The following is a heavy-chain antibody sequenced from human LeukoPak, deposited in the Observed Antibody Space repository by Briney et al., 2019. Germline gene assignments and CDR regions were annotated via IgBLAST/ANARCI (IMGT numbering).Heavy chain of an antibody. V-gene: IGHV4-31*03. CDR3: ARAVTRAAAGTLVGWFDP. Sequence: SETLSLTCTVSGGSTSSGGYYWSWIRQHPGKGLEWVGYIYYSGSTYYNPSLKSRVTISVDTSKNQFSLKLSSVTAADTAVYYCARAVTRAAAGTLVGWFDPWGQGTLVTVSS. CDR1: GGSTSSGGYY. CDR2: IYYSGST. D-gene: IGHD6-13*01. J-gene: IGHJ5*02.